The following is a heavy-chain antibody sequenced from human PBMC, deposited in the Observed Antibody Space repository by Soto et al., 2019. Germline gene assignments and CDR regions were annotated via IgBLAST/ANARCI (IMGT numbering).Heavy chain of an antibody. D-gene: IGHD2-15*01. Sequence: GGSLRLSCAASGFTFSSYAMGWVRQGPGKGLEWVAVVSIGGSTHYADSVRGRFTISRDNSKNTLSLQMNSLTAEDTAVYFCAKRRGAGGQFDYWGQGALVTVSS. CDR3: AKRRGAGGQFDY. J-gene: IGHJ4*02. CDR2: VSIGGST. CDR1: GFTFSSYA. V-gene: IGHV3-23*01.